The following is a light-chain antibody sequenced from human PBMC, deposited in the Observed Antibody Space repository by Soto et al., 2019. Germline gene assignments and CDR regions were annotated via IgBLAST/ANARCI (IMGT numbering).Light chain of an antibody. V-gene: IGLV1-40*01. CDR3: QSYDISLSGWV. J-gene: IGLJ3*02. CDR1: SSNLGSGFD. Sequence: QSVLTQPPSVSGAPGQRVTISCTGSSSNLGSGFDVQWYQQLPGTAPKLLIYGNSKRPSGVPDRISGSKSGSSASLAITGLQADDEADYYCQSYDISLSGWVFGGGTKLTVL. CDR2: GNS.